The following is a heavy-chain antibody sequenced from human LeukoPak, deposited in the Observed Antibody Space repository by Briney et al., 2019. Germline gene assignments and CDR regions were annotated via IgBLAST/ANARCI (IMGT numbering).Heavy chain of an antibody. CDR3: ARVGYSSGRYYYFYHMDV. J-gene: IGHJ6*03. D-gene: IGHD6-19*01. Sequence: GWSLRLSCTASGFTFSSYDMNWVRQAPGKGLEWVSYISSSGSTIYYADSVKGRFTISRDNAKNSLYLQMNSLTAEDTAVYYCARVGYSSGRYYYFYHMDVWGKGTTVTVSS. CDR2: ISSSGSTI. V-gene: IGHV3-48*03. CDR1: GFTFSSYD.